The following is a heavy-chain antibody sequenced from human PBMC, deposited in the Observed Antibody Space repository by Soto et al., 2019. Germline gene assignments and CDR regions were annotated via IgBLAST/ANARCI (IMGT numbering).Heavy chain of an antibody. CDR2: VFYTGFT. Sequence: SETLSLTFAVSGVSISGSYYSGGWLLQSPGKGPEWIGSVFYTGFTSYNPSLESRVSVSVDTSKNQFSLKVSGVSAADTAVYYCATSQKGYNWNYFDHWGQGALVTVS. V-gene: IGHV4-39*01. J-gene: IGHJ4*02. CDR3: ATSQKGYNWNYFDH. D-gene: IGHD1-20*01. CDR1: GVSISGSYYS.